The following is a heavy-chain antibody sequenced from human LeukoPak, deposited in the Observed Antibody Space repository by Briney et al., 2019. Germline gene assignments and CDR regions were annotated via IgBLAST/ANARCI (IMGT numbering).Heavy chain of an antibody. CDR1: GFTFSSYG. D-gene: IGHD1-26*01. V-gene: IGHV3-30*18. CDR2: ISFDGSNK. Sequence: GGSLRLSCAASGFTFSSYGMHWVRQAPGKGLEWVAVISFDGSNKYYADSVKGRFTISRDISKDTLYLQMNSLRAEDTAVYYCAKAQRWRELLPYYFDYWGQGTRVTVSS. CDR3: AKAQRWRELLPYYFDY. J-gene: IGHJ4*02.